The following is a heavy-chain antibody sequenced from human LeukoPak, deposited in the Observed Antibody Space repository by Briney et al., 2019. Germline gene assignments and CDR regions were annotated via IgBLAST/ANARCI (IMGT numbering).Heavy chain of an antibody. D-gene: IGHD3-10*01. Sequence: GGSLRLSCAASGFTFSTYGMNWVRQAPGKGLEWVSAISGSGDTTYYADSVKGRFTISRDNSRNTLYLEIHSLRAEDAAVYNCAKDHNYASGSSYLVGPHYYYMDVWGKGTTVTISS. V-gene: IGHV3-23*01. J-gene: IGHJ6*03. CDR2: ISGSGDTT. CDR3: AKDHNYASGSSYLVGPHYYYMDV. CDR1: GFTFSTYG.